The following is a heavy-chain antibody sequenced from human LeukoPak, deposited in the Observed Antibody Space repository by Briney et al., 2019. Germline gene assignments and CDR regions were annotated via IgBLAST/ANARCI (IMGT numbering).Heavy chain of an antibody. CDR3: ARGAAAAGTTARTWFDP. V-gene: IGHV1-2*02. D-gene: IGHD6-13*01. CDR1: GYTFTDYY. CDR2: INPNSGDT. J-gene: IGHJ5*02. Sequence: ASVKVSCKASGYTFTDYYINWVRQAPGQGLEWIGWINPNSGDTNYAQKFQGRVTMTRDTSISTAYMELSRLRSDDTAVYYCARGAAAAGTTARTWFDPWGQGTLVTVSS.